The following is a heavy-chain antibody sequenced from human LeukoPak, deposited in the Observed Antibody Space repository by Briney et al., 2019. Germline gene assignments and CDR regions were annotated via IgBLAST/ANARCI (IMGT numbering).Heavy chain of an antibody. Sequence: ASVKVSCKASGYTFTGYYMHWVRQAPGQGLEWMGWINPNSGGTNYAQKFQGRVTMTRDTSISAAYMELSRLRSDDTAVYYCARDPTTVVAALGPYFDYWGQGTLVTVSS. CDR2: INPNSGGT. CDR3: ARDPTTVVAALGPYFDY. J-gene: IGHJ4*02. CDR1: GYTFTGYY. D-gene: IGHD2-15*01. V-gene: IGHV1-2*02.